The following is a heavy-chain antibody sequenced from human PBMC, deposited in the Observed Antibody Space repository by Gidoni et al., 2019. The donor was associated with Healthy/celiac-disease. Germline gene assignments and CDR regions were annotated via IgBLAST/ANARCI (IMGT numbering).Heavy chain of an antibody. CDR2: ISSNSGSI. CDR1: GFTCDDYA. CDR3: AKDIAARPHYYYYMDV. D-gene: IGHD6-6*01. V-gene: IGHV3-9*01. J-gene: IGHJ6*03. Sequence: EVQLVESGGGLVQPGRSLRLSCAASGFTCDDYAMHWVRQAPGKGLEWVSGISSNSGSIGYADSVKGRFTISRDNAKNSLYLQMNSLRAEDTALYYCAKDIAARPHYYYYMDVWGKGTTVTVSS.